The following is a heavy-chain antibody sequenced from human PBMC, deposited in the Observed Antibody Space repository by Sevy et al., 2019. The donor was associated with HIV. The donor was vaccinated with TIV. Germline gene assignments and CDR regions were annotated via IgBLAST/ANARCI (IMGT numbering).Heavy chain of an antibody. CDR3: AREAYYYDSREENWFDP. CDR1: GFTFSTYS. Sequence: GGSLRLSCKASGFTFSTYSMHWVRQAPGKGLEWVSSISRTSTTTYYADSAKGRFTISRDNAKNSLYLQMNSLRDEDTAVYYCAREAYYYDSREENWFDPWGQGTLATVSS. CDR2: ISRTSTTT. D-gene: IGHD3-22*01. V-gene: IGHV3-48*02. J-gene: IGHJ5*02.